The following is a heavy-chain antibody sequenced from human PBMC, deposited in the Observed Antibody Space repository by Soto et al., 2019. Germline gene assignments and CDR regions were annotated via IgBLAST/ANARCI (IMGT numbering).Heavy chain of an antibody. V-gene: IGHV1-2*02. CDR3: ARVHQPRYYDILTGYSPYYYYYGMDL. CDR1: GYTFTGYY. Sequence: ASVKVSCKASGYTFTGYYMHWVRQAPGQGLEWMGWINPNSGGTNYAQKFQGRVTMTRDTSISTAYMELSRLRSDDTAVYYCARVHQPRYYDILTGYSPYYYYYGMDLWGQGTTVTVSS. CDR2: INPNSGGT. J-gene: IGHJ6*02. D-gene: IGHD3-9*01.